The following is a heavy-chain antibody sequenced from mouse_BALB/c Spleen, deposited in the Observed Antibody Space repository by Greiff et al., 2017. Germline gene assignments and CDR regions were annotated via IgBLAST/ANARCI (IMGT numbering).Heavy chain of an antibody. D-gene: IGHD2-3*01. CDR2: ISYSGST. J-gene: IGHJ4*01. CDR3: ARWGLLHYYAMDY. V-gene: IGHV3-8*02. Sequence: EVKLMESGPSLVKPSQTLSLTCSVTGDSITSGYWNWIRKFPGNKLEYMGYISYSGSTYYNPSLKSRISITRDTSKNQYYLQLNSVTTEDTATYYCARWGLLHYYAMDYWGQGTSVTVSS. CDR1: GDSITSGY.